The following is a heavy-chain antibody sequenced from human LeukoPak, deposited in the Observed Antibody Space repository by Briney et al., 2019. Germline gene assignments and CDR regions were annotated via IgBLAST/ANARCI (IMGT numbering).Heavy chain of an antibody. V-gene: IGHV1-18*01. Sequence: ASVKVSCKASGYTFTTYGISWVRQAPGQGLEWMGWISAYSGNTNYAQKLQGRVTMTTDTSTSTAYMELRSLGSDDTAVYYCARDLVVTREWFYPGAFDIWGQGTMVTVSS. CDR3: ARDLVVTREWFYPGAFDI. J-gene: IGHJ3*02. D-gene: IGHD3-3*01. CDR2: ISAYSGNT. CDR1: GYTFTTYG.